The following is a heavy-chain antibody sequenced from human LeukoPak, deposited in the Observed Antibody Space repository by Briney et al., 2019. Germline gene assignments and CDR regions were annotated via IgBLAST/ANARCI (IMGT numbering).Heavy chain of an antibody. CDR3: AKDGSYSSSWYNWFDP. J-gene: IGHJ5*02. CDR1: GFTFSSYG. V-gene: IGHV3-30*18. Sequence: PGRSLRLSCAASGFTFSSYGMHWVRQAPGKGLEWVAVISYDGSNKYYADSVKGRFTISRDNSKNTLYLQMNSLRAEDTAVYYCAKDGSYSSSWYNWFDPWGQGTLVTVSS. D-gene: IGHD6-13*01. CDR2: ISYDGSNK.